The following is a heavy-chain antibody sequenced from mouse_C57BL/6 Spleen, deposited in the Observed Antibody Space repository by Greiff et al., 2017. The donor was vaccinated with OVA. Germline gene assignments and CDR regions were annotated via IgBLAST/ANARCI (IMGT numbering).Heavy chain of an antibody. V-gene: IGHV1-53*01. D-gene: IGHD2-3*01. CDR2: INPSNGGT. CDR1: GYTFTSYW. Sequence: VQLQQPGTELVKPGASVKLSCKASGYTFTSYWMHWVKQRPGQGLEWIGNINPSNGGTNYNEKFKSKATLTVDKSSSTAYMQLSSLTSEDSAVYYCARNLIYDGYPYYAMDYWGQGTSVTVSS. J-gene: IGHJ4*01. CDR3: ARNLIYDGYPYYAMDY.